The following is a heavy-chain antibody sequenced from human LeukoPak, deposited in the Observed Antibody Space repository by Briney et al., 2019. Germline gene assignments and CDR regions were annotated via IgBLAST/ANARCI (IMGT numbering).Heavy chain of an antibody. J-gene: IGHJ4*02. D-gene: IGHD3-22*01. CDR2: ISYDGSNK. Sequence: PGRSLRPSCAASGFTFSSYAMHWVRQAPGKGLEWVAVISYDGSNKYYADSVKGRFTISRDNSKNTLYLQMHSLRAEDTAVYYCARDIALNAYYDSSGYDYWGQGTLVTVSS. CDR1: GFTFSSYA. V-gene: IGHV3-30*01. CDR3: ARDIALNAYYDSSGYDY.